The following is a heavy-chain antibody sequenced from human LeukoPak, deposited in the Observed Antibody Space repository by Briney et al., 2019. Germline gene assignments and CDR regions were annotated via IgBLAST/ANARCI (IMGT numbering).Heavy chain of an antibody. CDR3: ASPTPTYYDFWSGYPTTDAFGI. D-gene: IGHD3-3*01. Sequence: GESLKISCKGSGYSFTSYWIGWVRQMPGKGLEWMGIIYPGDSDTRYSPSFQGQVTISAGKSISTAYLQWSSLKASDTAMYYCASPTPTYYDFWSGYPTTDAFGIWGQGTMVTVSS. J-gene: IGHJ3*02. V-gene: IGHV5-51*01. CDR2: IYPGDSDT. CDR1: GYSFTSYW.